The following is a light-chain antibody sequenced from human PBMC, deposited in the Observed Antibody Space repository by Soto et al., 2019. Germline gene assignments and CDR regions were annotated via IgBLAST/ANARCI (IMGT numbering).Light chain of an antibody. J-gene: IGKJ4*01. CDR3: QQHYSTPLT. V-gene: IGKV4-1*01. CDR1: QSLLYTSNNKNY. Sequence: IVMTQSPDSLAVSLGERATINCKSSQSLLYTSNNKNYLAWYQQKPGQPPKMLIYWASTRASGVPDRFSGSGSGTDFTLTISSLQAEDVAVYYCQQHYSTPLTFGGGTKVDIK. CDR2: WAS.